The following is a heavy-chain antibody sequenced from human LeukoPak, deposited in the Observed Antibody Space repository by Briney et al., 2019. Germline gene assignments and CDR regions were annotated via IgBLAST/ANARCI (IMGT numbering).Heavy chain of an antibody. D-gene: IGHD3-9*01. V-gene: IGHV3-30*04. CDR3: ARAPSYYDILTAPYGMDV. Sequence: GRSLRLSCAASGFTFSSYAMHWVRQAPGEGLEWVAVISYDGSNKYYADSVKGRFTISRDNSKNTLYLQMNSLRAEDTAVYYCARAPSYYDILTAPYGMDVWGKGTTVTVSS. J-gene: IGHJ6*04. CDR1: GFTFSSYA. CDR2: ISYDGSNK.